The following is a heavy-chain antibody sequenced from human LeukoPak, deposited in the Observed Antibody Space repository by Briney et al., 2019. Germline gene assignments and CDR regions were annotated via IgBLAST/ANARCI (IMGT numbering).Heavy chain of an antibody. J-gene: IGHJ4*02. D-gene: IGHD3-10*01. CDR2: ISGSGGST. V-gene: IGHV3-23*01. CDR1: GFTFSTYA. Sequence: GGVLRLSCAASGFTFSTYAMSWVRQTPEKGPEWVSAISGSGGSTYYADSVKGRFTISRDNSKNTLYQQMNSLRAEDTAVYYCAKDRGFGEYFLFFYWGQGTLVTVSS. CDR3: AKDRGFGEYFLFFY.